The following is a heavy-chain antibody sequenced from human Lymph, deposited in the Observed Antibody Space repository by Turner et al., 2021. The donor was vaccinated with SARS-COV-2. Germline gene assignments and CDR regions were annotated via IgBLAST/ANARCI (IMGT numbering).Heavy chain of an antibody. V-gene: IGHV3-30*04. D-gene: IGHD3-3*01. CDR1: GFPFSSYA. CDR2: ISYDGSNK. CDR3: ARDDREFWSGYYTHYYYYGMDV. J-gene: IGHJ6*02. Sequence: QVQLVESGGGVVQPGRSLRLSCAASGFPFSSYAMHWVRQAPGKGLEWVSVISYDGSNKNYADSVKGRFTISRDNSKNTLYLQMNSLRAEETAVYYCARDDREFWSGYYTHYYYYGMDVWGQGTTVTVSS.